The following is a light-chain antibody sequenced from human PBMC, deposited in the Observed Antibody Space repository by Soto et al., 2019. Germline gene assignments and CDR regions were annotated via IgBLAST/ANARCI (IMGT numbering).Light chain of an antibody. CDR2: DAS. Sequence: EIVLTQSPGTLSLSPGERATLSCRASHTISSSYLAWYQQKPCLAPRLLIYDASSRATGIPDRFSGSGSGTDFTLTISRLEPEDFAVYYCQQYGSSPLTWTFGQGTKVDIK. J-gene: IGKJ1*01. CDR1: HTISSSY. V-gene: IGKV3D-20*01. CDR3: QQYGSSPLTWT.